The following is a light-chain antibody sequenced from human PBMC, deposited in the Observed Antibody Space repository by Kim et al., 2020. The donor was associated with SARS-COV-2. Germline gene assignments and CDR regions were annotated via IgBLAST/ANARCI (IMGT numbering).Light chain of an antibody. J-gene: IGKJ2*02. CDR3: HQYGSSPCT. V-gene: IGKV3-20*01. Sequence: LSPGDRATLSCRASQSVTSSYLAWCQQKPGQAPRLLIYGASSRATGIPDRFSGSGSGTDFTLTISRLEPEDFAVYYCHQYGSSPCTFGQGTKLEI. CDR2: GAS. CDR1: QSVTSSY.